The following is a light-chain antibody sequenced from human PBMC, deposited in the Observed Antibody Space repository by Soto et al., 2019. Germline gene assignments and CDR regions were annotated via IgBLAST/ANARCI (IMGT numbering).Light chain of an antibody. CDR1: SSDFGSHNL. CDR2: EGS. Sequence: QSVLTQPASVSGSPGQSITISCTGTSSDFGSHNLVPWYQQHPGKAPKLMIYEGSKRPSGVSNRFSGSKSGNTASLTISGLQAEDEADYYCCSYAGSSTSPYVIGTGTKVTVL. J-gene: IGLJ1*01. V-gene: IGLV2-23*01. CDR3: CSYAGSSTSPYV.